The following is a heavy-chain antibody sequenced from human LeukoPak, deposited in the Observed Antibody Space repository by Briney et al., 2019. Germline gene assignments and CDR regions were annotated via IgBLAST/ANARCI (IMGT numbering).Heavy chain of an antibody. D-gene: IGHD5-18*01. CDR2: INPNSGGT. J-gene: IGHJ4*02. CDR3: AREMDTATIYYFDY. Sequence: ASVKVSCKASGYTFTGYYMHWVRQAPGQGLEWMGWINPNSGGTNYAQKFQGRVTMTRDTSISTAYMELSRLRSDDTAVYYCAREMDTATIYYFDYWGQGTLVTVSS. V-gene: IGHV1-2*02. CDR1: GYTFTGYY.